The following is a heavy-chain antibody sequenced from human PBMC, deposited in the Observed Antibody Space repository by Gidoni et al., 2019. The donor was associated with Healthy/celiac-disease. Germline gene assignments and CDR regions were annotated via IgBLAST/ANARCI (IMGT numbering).Heavy chain of an antibody. CDR2: MSISGITI. V-gene: IGHV3-11*01. D-gene: IGHD3-22*01. J-gene: IGHJ4*02. Sequence: QVQLVESGGGLVKPGGSLRLSCAASGFTFSDYYMRWIRQAPGKGLECVSFMSISGITIYYADSVKGRFTISRDNAKNSLYLQMNSLRAEDTAVYYCARDLVYYDSSSIVDYWGQGTLVTVSS. CDR1: GFTFSDYY. CDR3: ARDLVYYDSSSIVDY.